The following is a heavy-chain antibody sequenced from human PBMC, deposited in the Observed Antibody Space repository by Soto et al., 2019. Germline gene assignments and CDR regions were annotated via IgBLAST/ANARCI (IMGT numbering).Heavy chain of an antibody. V-gene: IGHV3-30*03. D-gene: IGHD3-10*02. CDR3: AGLVLRWGRAI. J-gene: IGHJ3*02. CDR1: GFTFSSYG. CDR2: ISYDGSNK. Sequence: GGSLRLSCAASGFTFSSYGMHWVRQAPGKGLEWVAVISYDGSNKYYADSVKGRFTISRDNSKNTLYLQMNSLRAEDTAVYYCAGLVLRWGRAICGQGTMVTVS.